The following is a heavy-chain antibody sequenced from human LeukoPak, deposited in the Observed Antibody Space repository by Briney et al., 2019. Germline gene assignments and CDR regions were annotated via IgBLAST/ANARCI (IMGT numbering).Heavy chain of an antibody. J-gene: IGHJ4*02. CDR1: GGSISSYY. CDR3: AIIAVAGTLLAY. V-gene: IGHV4-59*01. Sequence: SETMSLTCTVSGGSISSYYWSWIRQPPGKGLEWIGYIYYMVSTTYNPPLKSRVTISVDTSKNQFSLKLGSVTAADTAVYYCAIIAVAGTLLAYWGQGSLVTVSS. CDR2: IYYMVST. D-gene: IGHD6-19*01.